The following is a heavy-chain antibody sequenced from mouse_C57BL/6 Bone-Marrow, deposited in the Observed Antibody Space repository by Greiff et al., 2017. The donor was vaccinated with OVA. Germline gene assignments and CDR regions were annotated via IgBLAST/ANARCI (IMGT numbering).Heavy chain of an antibody. Sequence: VQLQQPGAELVKPGASVKLSCKASGYTFTSYWMHWVKQRPVQGLAWIGMLHPNSGSTNYNEKFKSKATLTVDKSSSTAYMPLSSLTSEDSAVYYCVDDYDGPYAMDYWGQGTSVTVSS. CDR2: LHPNSGST. J-gene: IGHJ4*01. CDR3: VDDYDGPYAMDY. CDR1: GYTFTSYW. D-gene: IGHD2-4*01. V-gene: IGHV1-64*01.